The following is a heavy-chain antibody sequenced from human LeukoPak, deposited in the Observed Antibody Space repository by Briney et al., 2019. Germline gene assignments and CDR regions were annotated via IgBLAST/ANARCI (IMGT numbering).Heavy chain of an antibody. V-gene: IGHV3-48*03. CDR1: GFTFSNYE. Sequence: GGSLRLSCAASGFTFSNYEFNWVRQAPGKGLEWISYISSSGRNIYYADSVKGRFTISRDNAKSSLYLQMNSLRAEDTAVYYCARDLIQLWSKDYWGQGTLVTVSS. CDR2: ISSSGRNI. J-gene: IGHJ4*02. D-gene: IGHD5-18*01. CDR3: ARDLIQLWSKDY.